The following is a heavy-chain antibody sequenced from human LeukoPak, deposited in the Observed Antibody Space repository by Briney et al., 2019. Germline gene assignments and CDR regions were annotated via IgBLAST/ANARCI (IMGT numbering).Heavy chain of an antibody. J-gene: IGHJ3*01. CDR3: ARDPNGDYIGAFEF. CDR2: ITSAGAP. Sequence: GGSLGLSCAASGFTFSNYAVMWVRQAPGQGLEWVSAITSAGAPRYADSVKGRFTISRDNSKNTLYLQMNSLRAEDTAQYFCARDPNGDYIGAFEFWGQGTGVTVSS. CDR1: GFTFSNYA. V-gene: IGHV3-23*01. D-gene: IGHD4-17*01.